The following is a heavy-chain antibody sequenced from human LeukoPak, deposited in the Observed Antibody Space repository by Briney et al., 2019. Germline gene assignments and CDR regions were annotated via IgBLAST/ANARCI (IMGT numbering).Heavy chain of an antibody. V-gene: IGHV4-39*02. CDR2: IYYSGST. CDR3: ARGRPYSGGYHLDY. CDR1: GDSTSSDHYY. D-gene: IGHD1-26*01. J-gene: IGHJ4*02. Sequence: SETLSLTCPVSGDSTSSDHYYGGWVRQPPGKGLEWIGNIYYSGSTYYNPSLKSRVTMSVDTSKNQFFLKLNSVTAADTAVYYCARGRPYSGGYHLDYWGQGTLVTVSA.